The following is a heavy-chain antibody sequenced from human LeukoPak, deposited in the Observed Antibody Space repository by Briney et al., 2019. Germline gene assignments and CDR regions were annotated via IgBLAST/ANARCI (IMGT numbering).Heavy chain of an antibody. CDR1: GGTFSSYA. V-gene: IGHV1-69*13. J-gene: IGHJ4*02. D-gene: IGHD1-26*01. CDR3: ARGGSYGSFDY. Sequence: ASVKVSCKASGGTFSSYAISWVRQAPGQGLEWMGGIIPVFGTANYAQKFQGRVTITADESTSTAYMELSSLRSEDTAVYYCARGGSYGSFDYWGQGTLVTVSS. CDR2: IIPVFGTA.